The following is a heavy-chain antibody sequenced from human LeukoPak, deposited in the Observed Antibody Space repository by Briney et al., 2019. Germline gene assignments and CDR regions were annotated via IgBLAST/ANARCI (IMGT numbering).Heavy chain of an antibody. D-gene: IGHD2-2*01. J-gene: IGHJ3*01. CDR3: ARGRRVPAVMSIDAFVL. CDR1: GFTFSTYG. V-gene: IGHV3-30*19. CDR2: ISYDGSNK. Sequence: GTSLRLSCAASGFTFSTYGMHGVRQAPGKGLEWVAVISYDGSNKYYADSVKGRFTISRYNSKNTLFLQMNSLRAEDTAVYYCARGRRVPAVMSIDAFVLWGQGTMVTVSS.